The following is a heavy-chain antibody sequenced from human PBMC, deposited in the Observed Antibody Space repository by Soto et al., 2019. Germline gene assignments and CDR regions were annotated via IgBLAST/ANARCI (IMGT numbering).Heavy chain of an antibody. J-gene: IGHJ6*02. V-gene: IGHV4-4*07. CDR2: IYTSGST. Sequence: SETLSLTCTVSGGSISSYYWGWIRQPAGKGLEWIGRIYTSGSTNYNPSLKSRVTMSVDTSKNQFSLKLSSVTAADTAVYYCARDCCDSSGYYYGMDVWGQGTTVTVSS. CDR1: GGSISSYY. D-gene: IGHD3-22*01. CDR3: ARDCCDSSGYYYGMDV.